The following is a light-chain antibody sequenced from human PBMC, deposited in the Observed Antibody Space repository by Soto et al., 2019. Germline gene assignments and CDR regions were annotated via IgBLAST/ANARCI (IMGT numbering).Light chain of an antibody. V-gene: IGKV1-5*01. CDR2: DAS. J-gene: IGKJ1*01. CDR1: QSISSW. CDR3: QQYNSYPWT. Sequence: DILMTQSPSTLSASVGQIVTITCRASQSISSWLAWYQQKPGKAPKLLIYDASSMESGVPSRFSGSGSGTEFTLTITSLQPDDFATYYCQQYNSYPWTFGQGTKVDIK.